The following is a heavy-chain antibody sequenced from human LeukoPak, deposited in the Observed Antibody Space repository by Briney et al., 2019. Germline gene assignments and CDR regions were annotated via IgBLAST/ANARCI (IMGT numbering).Heavy chain of an antibody. CDR2: FYYSGNI. D-gene: IGHD3-10*01. Sequence: SETLSLTCTVSGDSFSNTNYYWGWIRQPPGKGLEWIGTFYYSGNIYYNPSLKSRDTISVDTSKNQFSLILSSVTAADTAVYYCANLYNSGSYFGHWGQGALITVSS. J-gene: IGHJ4*02. V-gene: IGHV4-39*01. CDR1: GDSFSNTNYY. CDR3: ANLYNSGSYFGH.